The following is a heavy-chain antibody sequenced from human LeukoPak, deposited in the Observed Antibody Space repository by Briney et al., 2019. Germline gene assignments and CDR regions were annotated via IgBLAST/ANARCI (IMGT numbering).Heavy chain of an antibody. Sequence: ASVKVSCKASGYTFTSYDINWVRQATGQGLEWMGWMNPNSGNTGYAQKFQGRVTMTRNTSISTAYMELSSLRSEDTAVYYCAMVSRRRVVTATYYFDYWGQGTLVTVSS. CDR2: MNPNSGNT. D-gene: IGHD2-21*02. J-gene: IGHJ4*02. V-gene: IGHV1-8*01. CDR1: GYTFTSYD. CDR3: AMVSRRRVVTATYYFDY.